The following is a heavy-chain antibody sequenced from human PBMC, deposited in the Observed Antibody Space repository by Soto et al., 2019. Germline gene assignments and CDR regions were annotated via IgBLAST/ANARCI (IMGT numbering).Heavy chain of an antibody. CDR2: INAGNGNT. CDR3: ATFSSLITFGGVIGSAFEI. J-gene: IGHJ3*02. V-gene: IGHV1-3*01. D-gene: IGHD3-16*02. Sequence: ASVKVSCKASGYTFTSYAMHWVRQAPGQRLEWMGWINAGNGNTKYSQKFQGRVTITRDTSAATAYMELSSLRSEDTAVYYCATFSSLITFGGVIGSAFEIWGQGTMVTGSS. CDR1: GYTFTSYA.